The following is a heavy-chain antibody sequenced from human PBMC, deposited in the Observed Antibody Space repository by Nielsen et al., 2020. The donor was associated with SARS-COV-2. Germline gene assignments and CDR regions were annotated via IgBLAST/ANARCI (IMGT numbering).Heavy chain of an antibody. V-gene: IGHV4-31*03. CDR2: IYYSGST. Sequence: SETLSLTCTVSGGSISSGGYYWSWIRQHPGKGLEWIGYIYYSGSTYYNLSLKSRVTISVDTSKNQFSLKLSSVTAADTAVYYCARAPSRDDFWSGYYGFYYYYMDVWGKGTTVTVSS. CDR3: ARAPSRDDFWSGYYGFYYYYMDV. J-gene: IGHJ6*03. CDR1: GGSISSGGYY. D-gene: IGHD3-3*01.